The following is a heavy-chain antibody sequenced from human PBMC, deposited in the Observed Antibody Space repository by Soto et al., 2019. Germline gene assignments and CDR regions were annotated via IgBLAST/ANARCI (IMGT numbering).Heavy chain of an antibody. D-gene: IGHD1-20*01. J-gene: IGHJ4*01. CDR3: ARDNWNTY. CDR2: IHNDGSTT. CDR1: GFTFSSYW. Sequence: EVQLVESGGGLVQPGGSVRLSCAASGFTFSSYWMHWVRKAPGKGLMWVSRIHNDGSTTRYADSVKGRFTISRDNAKNTLYLQMSSLRVADKAVYYCARDNWNTYWGRGTLVTVSS. V-gene: IGHV3-74*01.